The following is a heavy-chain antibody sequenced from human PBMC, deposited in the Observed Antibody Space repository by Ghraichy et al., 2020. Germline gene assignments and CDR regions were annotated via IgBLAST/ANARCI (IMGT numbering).Heavy chain of an antibody. D-gene: IGHD2-8*01. J-gene: IGHJ4*02. V-gene: IGHV1-69*04. CDR1: GGTFSSYA. Sequence: SVKVSCKASGGTFSSYAISWVRQAPGQGLEWMGRIIPILGIANYAQKFQGRVTITADKSTSTAYMELSSLRSEDTAVYYCARDNSGYCTNGVCASSDYWGQGTLVTVSS. CDR3: ARDNSGYCTNGVCASSDY. CDR2: IIPILGIA.